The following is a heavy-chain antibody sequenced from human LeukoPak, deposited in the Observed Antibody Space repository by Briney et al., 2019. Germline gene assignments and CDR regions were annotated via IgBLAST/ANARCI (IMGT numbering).Heavy chain of an antibody. D-gene: IGHD5-24*01. V-gene: IGHV3-74*01. J-gene: IGHJ4*02. CDR1: GFTFSSYW. CDR3: ARVGGYNSYFDY. CDR2: IKSDGSST. Sequence: GGSLRLSCAASGFTFSSYWMHWVRQAPGEGLVWVSRIKSDGSSTDYADSVKGRFTISRDNAKNTLYLQMNGLRAEDTAVYFCARVGGYNSYFDYWGQGTLVTVSS.